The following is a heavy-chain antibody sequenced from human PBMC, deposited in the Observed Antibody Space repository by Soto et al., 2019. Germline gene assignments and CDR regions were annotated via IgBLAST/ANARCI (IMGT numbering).Heavy chain of an antibody. CDR3: AGRITMIAVDY. D-gene: IGHD3-22*01. CDR2: IYYSGST. V-gene: IGHV4-39*01. Sequence: PSETLSLTCTVSGGSISSSSYYWGWIRQPPGKGLEWIGSIYYSGSTYYNPSLKSRVTISVDTSKNQFSLKLSSVTAADTAVYYCAGRITMIAVDYWGQGTLVTVSS. CDR1: GGSISSSSYY. J-gene: IGHJ4*02.